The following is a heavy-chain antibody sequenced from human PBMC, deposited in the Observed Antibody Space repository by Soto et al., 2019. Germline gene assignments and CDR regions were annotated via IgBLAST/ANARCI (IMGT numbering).Heavy chain of an antibody. CDR1: GGSISSYY. J-gene: IGHJ4*02. Sequence: SETLSLTCTVSGGSISSYYWSWIRQPPGKGLEWIGYIYYSGSTNYNPSLKSRVTISVDTSKNQFSLKLSSVTAADTAVYYCARVTYYYDSSGYYDGYYFDYWGQGTLVTVSS. CDR2: IYYSGST. V-gene: IGHV4-59*01. CDR3: ARVTYYYDSSGYYDGYYFDY. D-gene: IGHD3-22*01.